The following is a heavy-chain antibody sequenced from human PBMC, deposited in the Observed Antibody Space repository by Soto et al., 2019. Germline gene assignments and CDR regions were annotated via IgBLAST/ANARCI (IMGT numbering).Heavy chain of an antibody. CDR1: GYSFTSYW. CDR2: IYPGDSDT. CDR3: ARHNRAAASTDYYGIDV. V-gene: IGHV5-51*01. J-gene: IGHJ6*02. D-gene: IGHD6-13*01. Sequence: GQSLKISCKGSGYSFTSYWIGWVRQMPGKGLEWMGIIYPGDSDTRYSPSFQGQVTISADKSISTAYLQWSSLKASDTAMYYCARHNRAAASTDYYGIDVWDQGTTVTVCS.